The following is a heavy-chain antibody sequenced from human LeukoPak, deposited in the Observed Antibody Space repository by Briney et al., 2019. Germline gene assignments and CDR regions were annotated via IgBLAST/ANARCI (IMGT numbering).Heavy chain of an antibody. Sequence: SETLSLTCTVSGGSISSYYWSWIRQPPGKGLEWIGYIYYSGSTNYSPSLKSRVTISVDTSKNQFSLKLSSVTAADTAVYYCARHGSLTIFGVVIPYNPFDIWGQGTMVTVSS. CDR1: GGSISSYY. J-gene: IGHJ3*02. CDR3: ARHGSLTIFGVVIPYNPFDI. D-gene: IGHD3-3*01. V-gene: IGHV4-59*08. CDR2: IYYSGST.